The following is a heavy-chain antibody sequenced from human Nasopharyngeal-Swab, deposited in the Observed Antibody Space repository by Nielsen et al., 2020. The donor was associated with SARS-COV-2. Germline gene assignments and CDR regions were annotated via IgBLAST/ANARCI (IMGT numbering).Heavy chain of an antibody. Sequence: KVSCKGSGYSFTTYWIGWVRQMPGKGLEWMGIIYPGDSNTRYSPSFQGQVTISVDKYSSTAYLQWSSLKASDTAIYYCARPMRPMGHYYFGMDVWGQGTTVTVS. V-gene: IGHV5-51*01. CDR2: IYPGDSNT. CDR3: ARPMRPMGHYYFGMDV. CDR1: GYSFTTYW. D-gene: IGHD1-26*01. J-gene: IGHJ6*02.